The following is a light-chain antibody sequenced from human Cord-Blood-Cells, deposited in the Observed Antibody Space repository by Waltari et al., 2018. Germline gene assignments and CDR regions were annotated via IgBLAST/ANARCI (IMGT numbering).Light chain of an antibody. V-gene: IGKV1-39*01. CDR2: AAS. CDR3: QQSYSTPWT. CDR1: QSISSY. J-gene: IGKJ1*01. Sequence: DIQMTQPPSSLSASVGDIVTITCRASQSISSYLNWYQQKPGKAPKLLIYAASSLQSGVPSRFSGSGSGTDFTLTISSLQPEDFATYYCQQSYSTPWTFGQGTKVEIK.